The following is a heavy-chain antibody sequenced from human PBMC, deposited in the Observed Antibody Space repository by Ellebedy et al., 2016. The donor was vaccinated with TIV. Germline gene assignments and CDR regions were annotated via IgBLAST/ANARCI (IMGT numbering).Heavy chain of an antibody. J-gene: IGHJ4*02. V-gene: IGHV2-26*01. D-gene: IGHD3-3*01. CDR3: ARKMYYDFWSGYSFDY. CDR1: GTSISRHS. Sequence: ETLSLTCTVSGTSISRHSWSWIRQPPGKALEWLAHILSNDEKSYRTSLKSRLTISKDTSKSQVVLTMTNMDPVDTATYYCARKMYYDFWSGYSFDYWGQGTLVTVSS. CDR2: ILSNDEK.